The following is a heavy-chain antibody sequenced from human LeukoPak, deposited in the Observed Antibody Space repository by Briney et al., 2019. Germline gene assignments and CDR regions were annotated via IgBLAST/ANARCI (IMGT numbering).Heavy chain of an antibody. D-gene: IGHD1-14*01. CDR1: GGTFSSYA. V-gene: IGHV1-69*13. CDR3: ARGPPLTYDHTPEGYYHYYMDV. J-gene: IGHJ6*03. Sequence: SVKVSCKASGGTFSSYAISWVRQAPGQGLEWMGGIIPIFATTNYAQEFQGRVSITADESTSTVYMELNSLKSDDTGVYYCARGPPLTYDHTPEGYYHYYMDVWGKGTTVTISS. CDR2: IIPIFATT.